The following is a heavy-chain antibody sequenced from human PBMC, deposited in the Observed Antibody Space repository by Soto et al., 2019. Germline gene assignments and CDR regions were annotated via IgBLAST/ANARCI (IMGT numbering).Heavy chain of an antibody. D-gene: IGHD6-13*01. CDR3: ARELPPAPGSFREDALDI. CDR2: IIPIFGTT. V-gene: IGHV1-69*15. Sequence: QVQLVQSGAELKKPGSSVKVSCQASGGTFSNYAISWVRQAPGQGLEWMGKIIPIFGTTNYAQNFRDRVTITADEYTTTAYMELSSLRSDDTALYYCARELPPAPGSFREDALDIWGQGTMITVSS. CDR1: GGTFSNYA. J-gene: IGHJ3*02.